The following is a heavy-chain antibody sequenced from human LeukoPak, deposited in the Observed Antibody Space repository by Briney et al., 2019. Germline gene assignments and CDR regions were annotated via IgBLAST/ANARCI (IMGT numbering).Heavy chain of an antibody. V-gene: IGHV1-46*01. CDR2: INPSGGST. Sequence: ASVTVSCTASGYTFTSYYMHWVRQAPGQGLEWMGIINPSGGSTSYAQKFQGRVTMTRDTSTSTVYMELSSLRSEDTAVYYCARETVLLWSPSQYYYYYGMDVWGQGTTVTVSS. D-gene: IGHD3-10*01. CDR1: GYTFTSYY. J-gene: IGHJ6*02. CDR3: ARETVLLWSPSQYYYYYGMDV.